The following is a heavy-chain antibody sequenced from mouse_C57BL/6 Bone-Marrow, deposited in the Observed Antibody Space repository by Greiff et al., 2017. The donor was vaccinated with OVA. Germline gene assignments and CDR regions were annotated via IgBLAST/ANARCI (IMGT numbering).Heavy chain of an antibody. J-gene: IGHJ3*01. V-gene: IGHV8-8*01. CDR3: ARIAREKYYGNYEGFAY. Sequence: QVTLKESGPGILQPSQTLSLTCSFSGFSLSTFGMGVGWIRQPSGKGLEWLAHIWWDDDKYYNPALKSRLTISKDTSKNQVFLKIANVDTADTATYYCARIAREKYYGNYEGFAYWGQGTLVTVSA. CDR1: GFSLSTFGMG. D-gene: IGHD2-1*01. CDR2: IWWDDDK.